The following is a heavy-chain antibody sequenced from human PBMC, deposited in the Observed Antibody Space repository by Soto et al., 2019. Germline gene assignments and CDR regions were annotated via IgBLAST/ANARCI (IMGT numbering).Heavy chain of an antibody. Sequence: QVQLVESGGGVVQPGRSLRLSCAASGFTFSSYGMHWVRQAPGKGLEWVAVIWYDGSNKYYADSVKGRFTISRDNSKNTLYLQMNSLRAEDTAVYYCARECGWLARGAFDIWGQGTMVTVSS. CDR2: IWYDGSNK. J-gene: IGHJ3*02. CDR1: GFTFSSYG. V-gene: IGHV3-33*01. D-gene: IGHD6-19*01. CDR3: ARECGWLARGAFDI.